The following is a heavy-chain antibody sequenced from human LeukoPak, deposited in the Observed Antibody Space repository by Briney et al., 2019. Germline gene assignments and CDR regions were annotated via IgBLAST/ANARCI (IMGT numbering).Heavy chain of an antibody. CDR2: ISGSGGST. Sequence: QAGGSLRLSCAASGFTFSSYAMSWVRQAPGKGLEWVSAISGSGGSTYYADSVKGRFTISRDNSKNTLYLQMNSLRAEDTAVYYCAKDTYDSSGYPDAFDIWGQGTMVTVSS. CDR3: AKDTYDSSGYPDAFDI. V-gene: IGHV3-23*01. J-gene: IGHJ3*02. CDR1: GFTFSSYA. D-gene: IGHD3-22*01.